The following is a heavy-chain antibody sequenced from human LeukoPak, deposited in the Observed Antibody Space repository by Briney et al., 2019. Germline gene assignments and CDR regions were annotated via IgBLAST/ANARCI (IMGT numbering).Heavy chain of an antibody. CDR3: ARDRGTYYYDTSSHYDALDI. Sequence: GGSLRLSCAASGFTFSNYNMNWVRQAPGKGLEWVSYISSSSSTIYYADSVKGRFTISRDNAKNSLYLQMNSLRAEDTAVYYCARDRGTYYYDTSSHYDALDIWGQGTMVTVSS. CDR1: GFTFSNYN. V-gene: IGHV3-48*01. J-gene: IGHJ3*02. D-gene: IGHD3-22*01. CDR2: ISSSSSTI.